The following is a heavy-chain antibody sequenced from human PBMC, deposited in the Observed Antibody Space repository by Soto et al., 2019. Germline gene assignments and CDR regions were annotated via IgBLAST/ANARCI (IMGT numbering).Heavy chain of an antibody. D-gene: IGHD1-20*01. J-gene: IGHJ5*01. CDR3: AKAQFPYNWNRVWFES. Sequence: EVQLVESGGGLLQPGRSLRLSCAASGFTFDDYAMQWVRQAPGKGLEWVSGISWNSGSIAYADSVKGRFTISRDNAKNSLYLQMNSLRVEDTALYYCAKAQFPYNWNRVWFESWGQGTLVTVSS. CDR1: GFTFDDYA. V-gene: IGHV3-9*01. CDR2: ISWNSGSI.